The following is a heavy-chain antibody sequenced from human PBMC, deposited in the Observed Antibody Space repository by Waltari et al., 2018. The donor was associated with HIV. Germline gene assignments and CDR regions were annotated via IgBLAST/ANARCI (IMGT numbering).Heavy chain of an antibody. CDR2: IYYNGST. D-gene: IGHD1-26*01. J-gene: IGHJ6*02. CDR1: GGSISSYY. CDR3: ARSVGVGATTYYYYYGMDV. Sequence: QVQLQESGPGLVKPSETLSPTCTVSGGSISSYYWSWIRQPPGQGLEWTGYIYYNGSTNYNPSLKSRVTISVDTSKNQFSLKLSSVTAADTAVYYCARSVGVGATTYYYYYGMDVWGQGTTVTVSS. V-gene: IGHV4-59*01.